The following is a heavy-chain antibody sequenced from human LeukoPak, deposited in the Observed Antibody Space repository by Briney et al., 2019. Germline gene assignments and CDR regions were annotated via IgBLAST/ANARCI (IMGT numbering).Heavy chain of an antibody. CDR3: AKDSRDYVDYYMDV. V-gene: IGHV3-11*01. D-gene: IGHD4-17*01. CDR1: GFTVSDYY. CDR2: ISSSGSTI. Sequence: GGSLRLSCAASGFTVSDYYMSWISQAPGKGLEWVLYISSSGSTIYYADSVKGRFTISRDNAKNSLYLQMNSLRAEDTAVYYCAKDSRDYVDYYMDVWGKGTTVTISS. J-gene: IGHJ6*03.